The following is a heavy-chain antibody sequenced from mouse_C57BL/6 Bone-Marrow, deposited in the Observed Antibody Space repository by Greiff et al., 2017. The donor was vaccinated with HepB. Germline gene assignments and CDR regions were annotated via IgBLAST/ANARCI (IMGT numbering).Heavy chain of an antibody. CDR2: ISDGGSYT. CDR1: GFTFSSYA. Sequence: EVKVVESGGGLVKPGGSLKLSCAASGFTFSSYAMSWVRQTPEKRLEWVATISDGGSYTYYPDNVKGRFTISRDNAKNNLYLQMSHLKSEDTAMYYCARDADYYGSDYWYFDVWGTGTTVTVSS. D-gene: IGHD1-1*01. V-gene: IGHV5-4*01. CDR3: ARDADYYGSDYWYFDV. J-gene: IGHJ1*03.